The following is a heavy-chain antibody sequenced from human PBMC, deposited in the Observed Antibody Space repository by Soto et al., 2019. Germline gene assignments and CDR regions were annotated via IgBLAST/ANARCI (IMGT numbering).Heavy chain of an antibody. V-gene: IGHV3-23*01. CDR1: GFDFSTFA. CDR2: MSHSGTST. CDR3: AKSATMATSYLDF. D-gene: IGHD3-10*01. Sequence: EVRLLESGGGLVQPGGSLRLSCAVSGFDFSTFAVSCVRQAPGKGLEWISAMSHSGTSTYYIDSVKGRFTITTDMSKNTLSLQMNSLRAEDTAVYYCAKSATMATSYLDFWGQGTLVAVSS. J-gene: IGHJ4*02.